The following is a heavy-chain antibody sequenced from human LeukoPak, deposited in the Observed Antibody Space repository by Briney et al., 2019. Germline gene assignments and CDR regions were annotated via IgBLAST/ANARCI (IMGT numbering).Heavy chain of an antibody. J-gene: IGHJ4*02. V-gene: IGHV4-34*01. CDR1: GGSFSGYY. Sequence: SETLSLTCAVYGGSFSGYYWGWIRQPPGKGLEWIGEINHSGSTNYNPSLKSRVTISVDTSKNQFSLKLSSVTAADTAVYYCARANNWNYGYWGQGTLVTVSS. CDR3: ARANNWNYGY. CDR2: INHSGST. D-gene: IGHD1-7*01.